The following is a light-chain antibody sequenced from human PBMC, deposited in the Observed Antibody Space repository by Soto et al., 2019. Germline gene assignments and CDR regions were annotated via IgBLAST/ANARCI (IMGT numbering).Light chain of an antibody. CDR1: QSISSW. V-gene: IGKV1-5*01. J-gene: IGKJ1*01. CDR3: QQYNSYSWT. Sequence: DIQMTQSPSTLSASVGDRVTITCRASQSISSWLAWYHQKPGKAPKLLIYDASSLKSGVPSRFSGSGSGTEFTLTISSLQPDDFATYFCQQYNSYSWTFGQGTKVDIK. CDR2: DAS.